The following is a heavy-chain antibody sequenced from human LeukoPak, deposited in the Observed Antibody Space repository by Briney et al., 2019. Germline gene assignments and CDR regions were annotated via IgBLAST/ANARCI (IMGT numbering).Heavy chain of an antibody. CDR2: ISAYNGNT. CDR1: GYTFTSYG. CDR3: ARDCSSTSCYDDTLFDY. J-gene: IGHJ4*02. Sequence: ASVKVSCKASGYTFTSYGISWVRQAPGQGLEWMGWISAYNGNTNYAQKLQGRVTMTTDTSTSTAYMELRSLRSDDTAVYYCARDCSSTSCYDDTLFDYWGPGTLVTVSS. V-gene: IGHV1-18*01. D-gene: IGHD2-2*01.